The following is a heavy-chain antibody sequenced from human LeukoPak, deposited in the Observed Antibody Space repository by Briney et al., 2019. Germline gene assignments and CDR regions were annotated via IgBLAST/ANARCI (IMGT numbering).Heavy chain of an antibody. Sequence: GASVKVSCKASGGTLSSYTISWVRQAPGQGLEWMGGIIPISGTRNYAQKFQGRVTMTTDESTNAAYMELSSLRSEDTAVYYCATPVYDYWSGYTAFDYWGQGTLVTVSS. J-gene: IGHJ4*02. CDR1: GGTLSSYT. V-gene: IGHV1-69*05. D-gene: IGHD3-3*01. CDR2: IIPISGTR. CDR3: ATPVYDYWSGYTAFDY.